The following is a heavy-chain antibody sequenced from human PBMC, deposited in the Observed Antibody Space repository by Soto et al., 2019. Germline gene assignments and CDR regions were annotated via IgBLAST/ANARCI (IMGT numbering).Heavy chain of an antibody. CDR1: GFAFRYYA. V-gene: IGHV3-49*04. Sequence: GGSLRLSCKVSGFAFRYYAIIWVRQAPGKGLQWVGFMRAKAFGGTTEYATFVKGRFTISRDDSKSVAYLQMNSLETEDTAVYYCTREGAYTSPPYYYFYAMDVWGQGTRVTVSS. CDR2: MRAKAFGGTT. CDR3: TREGAYTSPPYYYFYAMDV. D-gene: IGHD2-2*01. J-gene: IGHJ6*01.